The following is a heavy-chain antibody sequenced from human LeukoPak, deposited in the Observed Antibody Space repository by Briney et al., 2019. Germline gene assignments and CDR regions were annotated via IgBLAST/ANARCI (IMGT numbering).Heavy chain of an antibody. Sequence: PGGSLRLSCAASGFTFSSYAMHWVRQAPGKGLEWVAVISYDGSNRYYADSVKGRFTISRDNSKNTLYLQMNSLRAEDTAVYYYARDWGRDKYSSSQGDYWGQGTLVTVSS. D-gene: IGHD6-6*01. V-gene: IGHV3-30-3*01. CDR1: GFTFSSYA. CDR3: ARDWGRDKYSSSQGDY. J-gene: IGHJ4*02. CDR2: ISYDGSNR.